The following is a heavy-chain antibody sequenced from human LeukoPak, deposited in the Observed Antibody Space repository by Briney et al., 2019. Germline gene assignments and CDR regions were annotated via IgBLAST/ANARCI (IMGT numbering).Heavy chain of an antibody. J-gene: IGHJ4*02. V-gene: IGHV1-8*03. CDR3: ARVIPNGDPFDF. D-gene: IGHD4-17*01. CDR2: MNPNSGNT. CDR1: GYTFTGYY. Sequence: GASVKVSCKASGYTFTGYYMHWVRQAPGQGLEWMGWMNPNSGNTGYAHKFQGRVTITRNTSITTAYMELSSLRPEDTAVYYCARVIPNGDPFDFWGQGTLVTVSS.